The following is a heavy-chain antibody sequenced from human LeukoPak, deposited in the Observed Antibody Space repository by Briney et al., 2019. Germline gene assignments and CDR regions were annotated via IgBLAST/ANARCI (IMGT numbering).Heavy chain of an antibody. V-gene: IGHV3-66*01. CDR3: ARAIPTVTAPDY. CDR2: IYSGGST. Sequence: PGGSLRLSCAASGFTVSSNYMSWVRQAPGEGLEWVSVIYSGGSTYYADSVKGRFTISRDNSKNTLYLQMNSLRAEDTAVYYCARAIPTVTAPDYWGQGTLVTVSS. D-gene: IGHD2-21*02. J-gene: IGHJ4*02. CDR1: GFTVSSNY.